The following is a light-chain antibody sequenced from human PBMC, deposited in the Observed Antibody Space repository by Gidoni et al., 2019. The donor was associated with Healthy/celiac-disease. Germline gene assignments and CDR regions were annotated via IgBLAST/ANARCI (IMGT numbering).Light chain of an antibody. CDR2: AAS. Sequence: LHMTHSPSSLSASLGDRVTITCRASQSIGSYVNWYQQKPGKAPKLLIYAASSLESGIPSRFSGSGSGTDFTLTISSLQPEDFATYFCQQSYNTPWTFGQGTNVEIK. CDR1: QSIGSY. CDR3: QQSYNTPWT. V-gene: IGKV1-39*01. J-gene: IGKJ1*01.